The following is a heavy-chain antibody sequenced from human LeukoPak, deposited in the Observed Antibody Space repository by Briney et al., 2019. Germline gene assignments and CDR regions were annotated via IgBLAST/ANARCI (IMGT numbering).Heavy chain of an antibody. D-gene: IGHD1-26*01. CDR2: ISPDRTYT. V-gene: IGHV3-30*04. CDR3: ANLYSGSPSDAFDV. Sequence: GGSLRLSCAASGFTFSTYPFPWVRQAPGKGLEWVAVISPDRTYTYYADAVKGRFTISRDNSENTLSLQMNSLRGDDTAVYYCANLYSGSPSDAFDVWGQGTMVTVSS. J-gene: IGHJ3*01. CDR1: GFTFSTYP.